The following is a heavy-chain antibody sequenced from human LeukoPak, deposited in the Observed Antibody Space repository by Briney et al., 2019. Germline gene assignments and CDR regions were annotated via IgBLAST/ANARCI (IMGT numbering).Heavy chain of an antibody. Sequence: GGSLRLSCAASGFTFSSYAMSWVRQAPGKGLEWVSAIRGSGGSTYYADSVKGRFTISRDNSKNTLYLQMNSLRAEDTAVYYCAKQGYDYGGKTRSDAFDIWGQGTMVTVSS. CDR1: GFTFSSYA. D-gene: IGHD4-23*01. V-gene: IGHV3-23*01. CDR3: AKQGYDYGGKTRSDAFDI. J-gene: IGHJ3*02. CDR2: IRGSGGST.